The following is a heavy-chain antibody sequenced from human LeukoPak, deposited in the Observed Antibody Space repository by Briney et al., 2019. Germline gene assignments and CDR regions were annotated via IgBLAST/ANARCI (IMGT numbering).Heavy chain of an antibody. Sequence: GGSLRLSCAASGFTFSSYWMSWVRQAPGKGLEWVANIKQDGSEKYYVDSVKGRFTISRDNANDSLYLQMDSLRAEDTAVYYCARDLHPRYYLPDYWGQGTLVTVSS. D-gene: IGHD1-26*01. CDR3: ARDLHPRYYLPDY. V-gene: IGHV3-7*04. CDR1: GFTFSSYW. J-gene: IGHJ4*02. CDR2: IKQDGSEK.